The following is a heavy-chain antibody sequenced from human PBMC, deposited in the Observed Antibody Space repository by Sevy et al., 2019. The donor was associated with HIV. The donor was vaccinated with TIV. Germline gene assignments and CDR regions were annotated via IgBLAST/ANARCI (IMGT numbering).Heavy chain of an antibody. CDR1: GFTLSDSG. Sequence: GGSLRLSCAASGFTLSDSGVHWVRQAPGKGLEWVAFIQVDGREKFYTDSVKGRFTISRDNSKNTIYLQMNGLRAEDTAVYYCARGKHVSGYYGSFDYWGQGALVTVSS. CDR3: ARGKHVSGYYGSFDY. CDR2: IQVDGREK. V-gene: IGHV3-30*02. D-gene: IGHD5-12*01. J-gene: IGHJ4*02.